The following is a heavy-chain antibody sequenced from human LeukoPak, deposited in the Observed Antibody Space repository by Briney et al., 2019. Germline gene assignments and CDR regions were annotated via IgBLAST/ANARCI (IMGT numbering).Heavy chain of an antibody. J-gene: IGHJ3*02. CDR3: ARHVARGSGWYEDAFDI. D-gene: IGHD6-19*01. CDR1: GGSIRSSSYY. Sequence: KSSETLSLTCTVSGGSIRSSSYYWGWIRQPPGKGLEWIGSIYYSGSTYYNPSLKSRVTISVDTSKNQFSLKLSSVTAADTAVYYCARHVARGSGWYEDAFDIWGQGTMVTVSS. V-gene: IGHV4-39*01. CDR2: IYYSGST.